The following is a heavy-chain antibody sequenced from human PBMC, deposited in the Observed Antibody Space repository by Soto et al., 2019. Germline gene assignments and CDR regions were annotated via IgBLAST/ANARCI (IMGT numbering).Heavy chain of an antibody. J-gene: IGHJ4*02. CDR1: GFTFRSYA. Sequence: GGSQRLSCAASGFTFRSYARSWVRQAPGKGLEWVSAISGSGGSTYYADSVKGRFTISRDNSKNTLYLQMNSLRAEDTAVYYCAKVGSIVVVPAAITYWGQGTLVTVPQ. CDR2: ISGSGGST. CDR3: AKVGSIVVVPAAITY. D-gene: IGHD2-2*01. V-gene: IGHV3-23*01.